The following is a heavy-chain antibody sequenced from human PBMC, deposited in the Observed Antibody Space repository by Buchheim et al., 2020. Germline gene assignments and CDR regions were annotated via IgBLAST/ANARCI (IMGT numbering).Heavy chain of an antibody. D-gene: IGHD3-22*01. CDR1: GGSISSGGYY. CDR2: IYYSGST. Sequence: QVQLQESGPGLVKPSQTLSLTCTVSGGSISSGGYYWSWIRQHPGKGLEWIGYIYYSGSTYYNPSLKSRVTISVDKSTHHFSLKLSSVTAADTPVYYCARGDYYDSSGYYPSWYFDLWGRGTL. CDR3: ARGDYYDSSGYYPSWYFDL. V-gene: IGHV4-31*03. J-gene: IGHJ2*01.